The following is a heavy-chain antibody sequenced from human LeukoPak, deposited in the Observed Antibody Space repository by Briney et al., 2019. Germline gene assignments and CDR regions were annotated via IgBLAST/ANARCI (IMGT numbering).Heavy chain of an antibody. CDR1: GFTFSSYG. Sequence: GGSLRLSCAASGFTFSSYGMHWVRQAPGKGLEWVSVIWYDGSNKYYADSVKGRFTISRDYSKNTLYLQMNSLRAEDTAVYYCARGVQGWGEIASWYFDLWGRGTLVTVSS. J-gene: IGHJ2*01. D-gene: IGHD3-16*01. CDR3: ARGVQGWGEIASWYFDL. V-gene: IGHV3-33*01. CDR2: IWYDGSNK.